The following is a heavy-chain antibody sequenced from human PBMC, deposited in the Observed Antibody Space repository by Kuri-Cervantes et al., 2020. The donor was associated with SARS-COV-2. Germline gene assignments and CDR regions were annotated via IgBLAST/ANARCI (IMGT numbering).Heavy chain of an antibody. CDR1: GGSISSSSYY. V-gene: IGHV4-39*07. J-gene: IGHJ6*03. D-gene: IGHD3-3*01. Sequence: GSLRLSCTVSGGSISSSSYYWGWIRQPPGKGLEWIGSIYYSGSTYYNPSLKSRVTISVDTSKNQFSLKLNSVTAADTAVYFCARSSYDFWSGYKTIYYYYYMDVWGKGTTVTVSS. CDR2: IYYSGST. CDR3: ARSSYDFWSGYKTIYYYYYMDV.